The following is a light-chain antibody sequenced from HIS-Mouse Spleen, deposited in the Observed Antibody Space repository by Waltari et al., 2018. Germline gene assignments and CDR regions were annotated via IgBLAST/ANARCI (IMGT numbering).Light chain of an antibody. Sequence: SYELTQPPSVSVSPGQTASITCSGDKWGDKYACWYQQKPGQSPVLDIYQDSKRPSGIHGRFSGSTPGKPATLTISGTQAMDEADYYCQAWDSSYSVFGGGTKLTVL. V-gene: IGLV3-1*01. J-gene: IGLJ2*01. CDR3: QAWDSSYSV. CDR2: QDS. CDR1: KWGDKY.